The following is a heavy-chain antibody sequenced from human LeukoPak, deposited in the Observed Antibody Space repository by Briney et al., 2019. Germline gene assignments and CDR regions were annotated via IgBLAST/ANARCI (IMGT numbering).Heavy chain of an antibody. V-gene: IGHV4-59*01. CDR2: IYYRGST. Sequence: SETLSLTCTVSGGSISSYYWSWIRQPPGKGLEWIGYIYYRGSTNYNPSLKSRVTISVDTSKNQFSLKLSSVTAADTAVYYCARVFCSGGSCYDQGIYYYYMDVWGKGTTVTVSS. D-gene: IGHD2-15*01. CDR3: ARVFCSGGSCYDQGIYYYYMDV. CDR1: GGSISSYY. J-gene: IGHJ6*03.